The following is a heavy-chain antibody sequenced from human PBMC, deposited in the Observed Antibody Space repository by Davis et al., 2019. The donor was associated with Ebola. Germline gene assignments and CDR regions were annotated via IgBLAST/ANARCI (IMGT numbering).Heavy chain of an antibody. CDR2: ISGDDGGT. J-gene: IGHJ4*02. V-gene: IGHV3-48*04. CDR3: ARSGSYKFDY. D-gene: IGHD1-26*01. Sequence: PGGSLRLSCAASGFSFSSHSMNWVRQAPGKGLEWLSYISGDDGGTTYTDSVKGRFTISRDNTNNSLYLQMNSLRAEDTAVYYCARSGSYKFDYWGQGTLVTVSS. CDR1: GFSFSSHS.